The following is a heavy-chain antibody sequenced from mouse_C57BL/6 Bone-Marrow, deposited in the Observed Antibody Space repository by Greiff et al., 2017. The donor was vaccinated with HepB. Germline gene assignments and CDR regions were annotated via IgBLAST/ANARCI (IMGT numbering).Heavy chain of an antibody. Sequence: QVHVKQSGAELARPGASVKLSCKASGYTFTSYGISWVKQRTGQGLEWIGEIYPRRGNTYYNEKFKGKATLTADKSSSTAYMELRSLTSEDSAVYFCARAVEYYGSSYWGQGTTLTVSS. CDR3: ARAVEYYGSSY. J-gene: IGHJ2*01. CDR2: IYPRRGNT. CDR1: GYTFTSYG. D-gene: IGHD1-1*01. V-gene: IGHV1-81*01.